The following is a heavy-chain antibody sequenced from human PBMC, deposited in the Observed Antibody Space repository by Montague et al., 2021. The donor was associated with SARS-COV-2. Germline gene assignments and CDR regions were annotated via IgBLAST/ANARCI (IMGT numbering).Heavy chain of an antibody. CDR1: GGSISSNNNY. D-gene: IGHD3-10*01. Sequence: SETLSLTCTVSGGSISSNNNYWGRIRQSAGKGLEWIGSIYYSGTTYYNPSLKSRVTISVDTSKNQFSLRLSSVTATDTSVYYCARSTATFGESHNWFAPWGQGTLVTVSS. V-gene: IGHV4-39*01. CDR2: IYYSGTT. J-gene: IGHJ5*02. CDR3: ARSTATFGESHNWFAP.